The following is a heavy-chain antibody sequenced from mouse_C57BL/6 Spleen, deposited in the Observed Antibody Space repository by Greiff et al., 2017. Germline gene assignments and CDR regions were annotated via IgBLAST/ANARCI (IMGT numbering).Heavy chain of an antibody. J-gene: IGHJ3*01. D-gene: IGHD2-1*01. Sequence: QVHVKQSGAELVRPGASVTLSCKASGYTFTDYEMHWVKQTPVHGLEWIGAIDPETGGTAYNQKFKGKAILTADKSSSTAYMELRSLTSEDSAVYYCTRRYYGNSFAYWGQGTLVTVSA. CDR1: GYTFTDYE. CDR3: TRRYYGNSFAY. V-gene: IGHV1-15*01. CDR2: IDPETGGT.